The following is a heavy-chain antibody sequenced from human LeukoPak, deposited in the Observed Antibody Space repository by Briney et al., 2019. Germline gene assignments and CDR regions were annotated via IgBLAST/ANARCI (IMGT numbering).Heavy chain of an antibody. CDR1: GGTFSSYA. CDR2: IIPIFGTA. D-gene: IGHD1-26*01. J-gene: IGHJ6*03. CDR3: ARVGWERTYYYYYHMDV. Sequence: SVKVSCKASGGTFSSYAISWVRQAPGQGLEWMGGIIPIFGTANYAQKFQGRVTITTDESTSTAYMELSSLRSEDTAVYYCARVGWERTYYYYYHMDVWGKGTTVTVSS. V-gene: IGHV1-69*05.